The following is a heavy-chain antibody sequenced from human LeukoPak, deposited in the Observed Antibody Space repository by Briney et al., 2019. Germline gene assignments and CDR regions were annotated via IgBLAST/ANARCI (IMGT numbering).Heavy chain of an antibody. V-gene: IGHV4-59*01. D-gene: IGHD6-19*01. J-gene: IGHJ5*01. CDR3: ARDMRSSGWRWFDS. CDR2: ILYTGHT. Sequence: SETLSLTCTVSGGSISGYFWNWIRQSPDGGLEWIGYILYTGHTNYNPSLKSRATISVDTSKNQFSLRLTSVTAADTAVYYCARDMRSSGWRWFDSWGQGTLVTVSS. CDR1: GGSISGYF.